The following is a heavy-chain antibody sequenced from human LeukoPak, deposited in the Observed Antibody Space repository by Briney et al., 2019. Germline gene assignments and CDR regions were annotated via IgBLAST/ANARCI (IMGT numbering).Heavy chain of an antibody. CDR2: IYPGDSDT. V-gene: IGHV5-51*01. J-gene: IGHJ4*02. CDR1: GYSFTTYW. D-gene: IGHD3-16*01. Sequence: GEALKISCKASGYSFTTYWIGWVRQMPGKGLEWMGIIYPGDSDTKYSPSFQGQVTISADRSISTAYLQWSSLKASDTAMYYCARSNSWGYFDYWGQGTLVTVSS. CDR3: ARSNSWGYFDY.